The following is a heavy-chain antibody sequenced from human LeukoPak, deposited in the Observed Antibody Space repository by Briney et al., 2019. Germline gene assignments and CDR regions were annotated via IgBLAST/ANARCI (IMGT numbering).Heavy chain of an antibody. D-gene: IGHD5-24*01. V-gene: IGHV4-61*02. CDR3: ARSKRWSNFYFDY. Sequence: SETLSLTCTVSGGSISSGNYYWSWIRQPAGKGLEWIGRIYISGSTYYNPSLNSRVTKSVDTSKNQFSLKLNSVTAADTAIYYCARSKRWSNFYFDYWGQGTLVTVSS. CDR2: IYISGST. CDR1: GGSISSGNYY. J-gene: IGHJ4*02.